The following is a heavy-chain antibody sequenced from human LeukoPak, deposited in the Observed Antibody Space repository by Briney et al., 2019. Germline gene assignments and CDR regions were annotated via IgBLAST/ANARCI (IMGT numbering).Heavy chain of an antibody. CDR3: TKGIAYTGTYYTWFDF. V-gene: IGHV3-23*01. CDR2: LSGSGGST. J-gene: IGHJ4*02. CDR1: GFTFSSYA. Sequence: GGSLRLSCAASGFTFSSYAMSWVRQAPGKGLEWVSGLSGSGGSTYFADSVKGRFTISRDNSKTPLCLQMNSLSADTAVLDYCTKGIAYTGTYYTWFDFWGQGTLVTVSS. D-gene: IGHD1-26*01.